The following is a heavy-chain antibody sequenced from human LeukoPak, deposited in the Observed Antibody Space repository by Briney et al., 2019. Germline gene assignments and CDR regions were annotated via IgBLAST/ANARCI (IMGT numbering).Heavy chain of an antibody. CDR2: IRGTVDNT. Sequence: PGGSLRLSCAASGFTFSNYAMGWVRQAPGKGLEWGSSIRGTVDNTHYADAVKGRLTISRDISKNTLYLQITSQRAEDTGRYYCAKASTRDTGYYFDSWGQGTLVTVSS. CDR1: GFTFSNYA. CDR3: AKASTRDTGYYFDS. V-gene: IGHV3-23*01. D-gene: IGHD3-9*01. J-gene: IGHJ4*02.